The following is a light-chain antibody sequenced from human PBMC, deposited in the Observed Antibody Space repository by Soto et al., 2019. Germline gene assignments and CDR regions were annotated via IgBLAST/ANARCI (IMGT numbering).Light chain of an antibody. J-gene: IGKJ4*01. CDR1: QNIAMF. Sequence: DIQMTQSPSSLSASVGDTVTMTCRASQNIAMFSSWYQQKPGKAPKLLIYSSSTLENEVPSRFIGSGSGTYFSLTISSLQLEDFATYYCQQNYSPPLTFGGGTRVEI. CDR3: QQNYSPPLT. V-gene: IGKV1-39*01. CDR2: SSS.